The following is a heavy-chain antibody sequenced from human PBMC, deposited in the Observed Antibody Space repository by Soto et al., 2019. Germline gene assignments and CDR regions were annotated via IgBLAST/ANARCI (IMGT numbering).Heavy chain of an antibody. V-gene: IGHV4-31*03. Sequence: TLSLTCTVSGGSISSGGYYWSWIRQHPGKGLEWIGYIYYSGSTYYNPSLKSRVTISVDTSKNQFSLKLSSVTAADTAVYYCARETGTGIDYYYGMDVWGQGTTVTVSS. CDR1: GGSISSGGYY. CDR3: ARETGTGIDYYYGMDV. D-gene: IGHD1-7*01. CDR2: IYYSGST. J-gene: IGHJ6*02.